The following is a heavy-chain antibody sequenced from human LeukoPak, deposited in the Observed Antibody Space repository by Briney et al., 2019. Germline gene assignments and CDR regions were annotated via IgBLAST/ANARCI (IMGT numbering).Heavy chain of an antibody. Sequence: SETLSLTCTVSGGSISSYYWSWIRQPPGKGLEWIGYIYHSGSTNYNPSLKSRVTISVDTSKNQFSLKLSSVTAADTAVYYCARDLGSSSFDYWGQGTLVTVSS. CDR2: IYHSGST. CDR1: GGSISSYY. J-gene: IGHJ4*02. D-gene: IGHD6-13*01. CDR3: ARDLGSSSFDY. V-gene: IGHV4-59*01.